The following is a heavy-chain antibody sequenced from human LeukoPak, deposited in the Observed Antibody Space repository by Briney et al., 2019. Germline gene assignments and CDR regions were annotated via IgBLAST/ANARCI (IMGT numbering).Heavy chain of an antibody. CDR1: GDSISISTYY. CDR3: AREYSAYGSWIFDY. CDR2: IYYSGST. V-gene: IGHV4-61*01. J-gene: IGHJ4*02. D-gene: IGHD6-6*01. Sequence: SETLSLPCTVSGDSISISTYYWGWIRPPPGKGLEWIGYIYYSGSTNYNPSLKSRVTISVDTSKNQFSLKLSSVTAADTAVYYCAREYSAYGSWIFDYWGQGTLVTVSS.